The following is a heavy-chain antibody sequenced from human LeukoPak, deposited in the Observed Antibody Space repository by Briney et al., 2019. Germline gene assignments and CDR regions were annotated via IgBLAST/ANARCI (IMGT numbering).Heavy chain of an antibody. J-gene: IGHJ3*01. CDR2: IYYTGST. V-gene: IGHV4-59*08. CDR3: ARSGNIYGSDAFDV. Sequence: PSETVSLTCTVAGVSISRYYWSWIRQPPGKGLDWIGHIYYTGSTNYNPSLKSRVTISVDTSKNQVSLKLTSVTAADTAMYYCARSGNIYGSDAFDVWGRGTMVTVSS. D-gene: IGHD5-18*01. CDR1: GVSISRYY.